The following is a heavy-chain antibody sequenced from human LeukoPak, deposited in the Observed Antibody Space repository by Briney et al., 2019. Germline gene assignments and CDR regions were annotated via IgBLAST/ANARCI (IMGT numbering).Heavy chain of an antibody. J-gene: IGHJ4*02. CDR2: ISSSGNII. CDR3: ARRRYNWNAIDY. V-gene: IGHV3-11*01. D-gene: IGHD1-20*01. CDR1: GFTFSDYY. Sequence: GGSLRLSCAASGFTFSDYYMSWLRQAPGKGLEWVSYISSSGNIIYYADSVKGRFTISRDNAKNSLYLQMNSLRAEDTAVYYCARRRYNWNAIDYWGQGTLVTVSS.